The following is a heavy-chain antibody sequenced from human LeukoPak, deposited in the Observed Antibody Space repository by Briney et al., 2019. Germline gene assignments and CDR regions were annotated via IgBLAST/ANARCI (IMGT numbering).Heavy chain of an antibody. J-gene: IGHJ1*01. D-gene: IGHD6-19*01. V-gene: IGHV3-7*03. CDR2: INHNGNVN. CDR1: GFTFSSYW. Sequence: GGSLRLSCAASGFTFSSYWMNWARQAPGKGLEWVASINHNGNVNYYADSVKGRFTISRDNANNFLYLQMNSLRAEDTALYYCARAYKDRSLAGKKEFFQHWGQGTLVTVSS. CDR3: ARAYKDRSLAGKKEFFQH.